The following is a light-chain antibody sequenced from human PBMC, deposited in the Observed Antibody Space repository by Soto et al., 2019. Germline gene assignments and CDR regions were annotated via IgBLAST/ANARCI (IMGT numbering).Light chain of an antibody. CDR3: QQRSNWPPRIT. CDR1: QSVSGY. CDR2: DAS. J-gene: IGKJ5*01. Sequence: EIVLTQSPATLSLSPGERATLSCMASQSVSGYLAWYQQKPGQAPRLLIYDASNRATGIPARFSGSGSGTDFTLTISSLEPEDFAVYYCQQRSNWPPRITFGQGTRLEIK. V-gene: IGKV3-11*01.